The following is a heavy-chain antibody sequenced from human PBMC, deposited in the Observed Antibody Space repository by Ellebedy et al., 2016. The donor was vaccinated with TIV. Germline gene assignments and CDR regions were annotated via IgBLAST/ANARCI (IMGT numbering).Heavy chain of an antibody. J-gene: IGHJ4*02. CDR1: GGSFSGYY. CDR2: INHSGST. D-gene: IGHD3-3*01. CDR3: ARGESRDFWSGYGYYFDY. Sequence: MPSETLSLTCAVYGGSFSGYYWSWIRQPPGKGLEWIGEINHSGSTNYNPSLKSRVTISVDTSKNQFSLKLSSVTAADTAVYYCARGESRDFWSGYGYYFDYWGQGTLVTVSS. V-gene: IGHV4-34*01.